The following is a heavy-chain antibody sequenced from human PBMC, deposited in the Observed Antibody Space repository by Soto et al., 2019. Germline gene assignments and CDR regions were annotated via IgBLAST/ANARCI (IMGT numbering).Heavy chain of an antibody. CDR2: IWPGDSDT. D-gene: IGHD6-19*01. Sequence: GESLKISCKGSGYSFTSHWIGWVRQMPGKGLEYMGIIWPGDSDTRYSPSFQGQVTISADKSTSTAYLQWSSLKASDTAMYYSARPFDSGGWFDYWGQGTLVTVSS. CDR3: ARPFDSGGWFDY. J-gene: IGHJ5*01. V-gene: IGHV5-51*01. CDR1: GYSFTSHW.